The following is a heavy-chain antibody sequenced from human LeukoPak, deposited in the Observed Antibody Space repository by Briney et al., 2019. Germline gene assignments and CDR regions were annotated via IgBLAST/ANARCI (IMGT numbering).Heavy chain of an antibody. Sequence: PGGSLRLSCAASGFTFSSYAMSWVRQAPGKGLEWVSAISGSGDSTCYADSVKGRFTISRDNSMNTLYLQMNSLRAEDPAVYYCARHFRAFSYGLDVWGQGTTVTVSS. CDR1: GFTFSSYA. V-gene: IGHV3-23*01. CDR3: ARHFRAFSYGLDV. D-gene: IGHD5-18*01. CDR2: ISGSGDST. J-gene: IGHJ6*02.